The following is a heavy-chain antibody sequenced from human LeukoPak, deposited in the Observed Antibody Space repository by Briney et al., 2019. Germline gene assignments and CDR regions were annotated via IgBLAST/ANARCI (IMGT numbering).Heavy chain of an antibody. V-gene: IGHV1-46*01. CDR1: GYTFTGYY. D-gene: IGHD6-13*01. CDR2: INPSGGST. J-gene: IGHJ6*02. CDR3: AIPALAAAGTQYYYGMDV. Sequence: ASVRVSCKASGYTFTGYYMHWVRQAPGQGLEWMGWINPSGGSTSYAQKFQGRVTMTRDTSTSTVYMELSSLRSEDTAVYYCAIPALAAAGTQYYYGMDVWGQGTTVTVSS.